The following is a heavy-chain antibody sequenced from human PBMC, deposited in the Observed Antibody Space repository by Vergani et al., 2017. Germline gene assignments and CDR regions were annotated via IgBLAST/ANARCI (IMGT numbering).Heavy chain of an antibody. Sequence: VQLVQSGAEVKKPGSSVKVSCKASGGTFSSYAISWVRQMPGKGLEWMGIIYPGDSDTRYSPSFQGQVTISADKSISTAYLQWSSLKASDTAMYYCARRFVGYFQAENWFDPWGQGTLVTVSS. V-gene: IGHV5-51*01. D-gene: IGHD2/OR15-2a*01. CDR1: GGTFSSYA. J-gene: IGHJ5*02. CDR3: ARRFVGYFQAENWFDP. CDR2: IYPGDSDT.